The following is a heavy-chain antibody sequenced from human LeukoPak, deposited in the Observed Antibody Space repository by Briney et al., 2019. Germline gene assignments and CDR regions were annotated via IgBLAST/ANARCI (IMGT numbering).Heavy chain of an antibody. J-gene: IGHJ4*02. V-gene: IGHV3-30-3*01. CDR2: ISYDGSNK. Sequence: GGSLRLPCAASGFTFSSYAMHWVRQAPGKGLEWVAVISYDGSNKYYADSVKGRFTISRDNSKNTLYLQMNSLRAEDTAVYYCARDLGNSTSWSFDYWGQGTLVTVSS. CDR1: GFTFSSYA. CDR3: ARDLGNSTSWSFDY. D-gene: IGHD6-13*01.